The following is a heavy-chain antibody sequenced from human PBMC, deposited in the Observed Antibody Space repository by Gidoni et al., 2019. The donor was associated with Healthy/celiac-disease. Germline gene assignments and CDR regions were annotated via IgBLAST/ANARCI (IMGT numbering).Heavy chain of an antibody. V-gene: IGHV3-33*01. D-gene: IGHD7-27*01. CDR1: GFTFSIYG. CDR3: ARDRRRAGELGIYYYGMDV. J-gene: IGHJ6*02. Sequence: QVQLVESGGGVVQPGRSLRLSCAASGFTFSIYGIHWVRQAPGKGLEWVAVIWYEGSNKYDADSVKGRFTISRDNSKNTLYLQMNSLRAEDTAVYYCARDRRRAGELGIYYYGMDVWGQGTTVTVSS. CDR2: IWYEGSNK.